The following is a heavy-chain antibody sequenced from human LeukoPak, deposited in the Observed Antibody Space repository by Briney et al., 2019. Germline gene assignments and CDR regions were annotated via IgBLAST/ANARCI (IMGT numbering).Heavy chain of an antibody. D-gene: IGHD6-6*01. CDR1: GGSISSSSYY. Sequence: SETLSLTCTVSGGSISSSSYYWGWIRQPPGKGLEWIGSIYYSGSTYYNPSLKSRVTIPVDTSKNQFSLKLSSVTAADTAVYYCARRTPPKYSSPTGYFDYWGQGTLVTVSS. V-gene: IGHV4-39*01. CDR2: IYYSGST. CDR3: ARRTPPKYSSPTGYFDY. J-gene: IGHJ4*02.